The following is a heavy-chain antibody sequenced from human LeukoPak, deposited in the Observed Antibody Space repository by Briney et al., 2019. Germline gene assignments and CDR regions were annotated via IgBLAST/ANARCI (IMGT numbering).Heavy chain of an antibody. CDR2: IYHSGST. J-gene: IGHJ4*02. D-gene: IGHD3-22*01. CDR3: ARGVPYYYDSSGYYYDY. V-gene: IGHV4-30-2*01. Sequence: SQTLSLTCAVSGGSISSGGYSWSWIRQPPGKGLGWIGYIYHSGSTYYNPSLKSRVTTSVDRSKNQFSLKLSSVTAADTAVYYCARGVPYYYDSSGYYYDYWGQGTLVTVSS. CDR1: GGSISSGGYS.